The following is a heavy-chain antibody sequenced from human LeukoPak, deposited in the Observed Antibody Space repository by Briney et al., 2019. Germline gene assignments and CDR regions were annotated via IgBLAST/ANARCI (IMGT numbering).Heavy chain of an antibody. J-gene: IGHJ6*02. V-gene: IGHV4-59*01. D-gene: IGHD6-6*01. Sequence: SETLSLTCTVSGGXISSDYWSWIRQPPGKGLEWIGYIYYSGSTNYNPSLKSRVTISVDTSKNQFSLKLNSVTAADTAVYYCARDRSTSSYYVMDVWGQGATVTVSS. CDR1: GGXISSDY. CDR2: IYYSGST. CDR3: ARDRSTSSYYVMDV.